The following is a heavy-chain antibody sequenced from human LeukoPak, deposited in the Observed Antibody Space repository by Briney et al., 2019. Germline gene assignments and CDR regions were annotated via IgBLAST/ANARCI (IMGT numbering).Heavy chain of an antibody. Sequence: PGGSLRLSCAASGFSFSDYYMSWIRQAPGKGLEWVSYISSSGSTIYYADSVKGRFTISRDNAKNSLYLQMNSLRAEDTAVYYCARRLRHYYYMDVWGKGTTVTVSS. CDR1: GFSFSDYY. D-gene: IGHD4-17*01. CDR2: ISSSGSTI. CDR3: ARRLRHYYYMDV. J-gene: IGHJ6*03. V-gene: IGHV3-11*01.